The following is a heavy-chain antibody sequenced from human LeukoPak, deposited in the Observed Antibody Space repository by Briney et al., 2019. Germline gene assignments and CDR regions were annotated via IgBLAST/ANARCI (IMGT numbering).Heavy chain of an antibody. CDR2: ISGSGGST. Sequence: PGGSLRLSCAASGFTFSSYAMSWVRQAPGKGLEWVSAISGSGGSTYYADSVKGRFTISRDNSKNTLYLQMNSLRAEDTAVYYCAKDPEALSYYDSSGFDYWGQGTLVTVSS. CDR1: GFTFSSYA. V-gene: IGHV3-23*01. CDR3: AKDPEALSYYDSSGFDY. D-gene: IGHD3-22*01. J-gene: IGHJ4*02.